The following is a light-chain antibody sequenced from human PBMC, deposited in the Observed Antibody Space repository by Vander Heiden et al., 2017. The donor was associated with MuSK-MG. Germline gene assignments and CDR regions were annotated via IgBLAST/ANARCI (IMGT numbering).Light chain of an antibody. Sequence: DTQMTQSPSSLSASVGDRVTITCRARQGISYYLAWYQQKPGKVPKLLIYGASTLQPGVPSRFSGSGSGTDFTLTINSLHPEDVATYYCQKENSAPSTFGQRTKLEIK. CDR3: QKENSAPST. CDR1: QGISYY. J-gene: IGKJ2*01. V-gene: IGKV1-27*01. CDR2: GAS.